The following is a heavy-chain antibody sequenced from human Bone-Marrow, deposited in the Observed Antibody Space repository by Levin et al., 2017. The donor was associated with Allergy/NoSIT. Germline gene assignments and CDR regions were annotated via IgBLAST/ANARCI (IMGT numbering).Heavy chain of an antibody. V-gene: IGHV3-23*01. D-gene: IGHD4-11*01. CDR3: AKDFPAPEYSNYDPMIDS. CDR1: GFTFSSYA. J-gene: IGHJ4*02. Sequence: PGGSLRLSCAASGFTFSSYAMSWVRQAPGKGLEWVSAISGSGGRTFYADSVKGRFTISRDNSKNTLYLQMKSLRVEDTAVYYCAKDFPAPEYSNYDPMIDSWGQGTLVTVSS. CDR2: ISGSGGRT.